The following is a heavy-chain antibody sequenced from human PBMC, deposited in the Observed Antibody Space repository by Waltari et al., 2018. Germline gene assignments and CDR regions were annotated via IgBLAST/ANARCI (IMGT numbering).Heavy chain of an antibody. D-gene: IGHD3-10*01. CDR3: APLPGGSGQTFDY. J-gene: IGHJ4*02. CDR1: GYTFIDYF. V-gene: IGHV1-69-2*01. CDR2: IDPEDGET. Sequence: EVQLVQSGAAVKKPGATGKISCKASGYTFIDYFMHWVQQAPGKGLEWVGRIDPEDGETVYAEKFQGRVTITADTSTDTSYLELSSLRSDDTAVYYCAPLPGGSGQTFDYWGQGTLLTVSS.